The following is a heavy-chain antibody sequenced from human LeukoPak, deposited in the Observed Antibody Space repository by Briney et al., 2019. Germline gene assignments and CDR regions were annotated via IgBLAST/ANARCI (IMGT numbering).Heavy chain of an antibody. Sequence: ASVKVSCKASGYTFTNFGISWVRQAPGQGLEWMGWISAYNGNTKYAQKLQGRVTMTTDTSTSTAYMELRSLRADDTAVYFCARDGGDWDPEFDYWGQGTLVTVSS. CDR1: GYTFTNFG. CDR2: ISAYNGNT. D-gene: IGHD2-21*02. V-gene: IGHV1-18*01. J-gene: IGHJ4*02. CDR3: ARDGGDWDPEFDY.